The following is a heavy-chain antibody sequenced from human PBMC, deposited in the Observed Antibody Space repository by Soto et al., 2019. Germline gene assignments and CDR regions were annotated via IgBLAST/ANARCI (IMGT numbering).Heavy chain of an antibody. CDR3: ARGRDEYKLGNV. V-gene: IGHV4-34*01. CDR1: GGSLSDYY. CDR2: IHPSGST. J-gene: IGHJ6*02. Sequence: LTCAVSGGSLSDYYWPWIRQSPGKGLEWIGEIHPSGSTYYNPSLRSRVTISVDTSKNQFSLKLTSLTAADTAIYYCARGRDEYKLGNVWGHGTTVTVSS. D-gene: IGHD1-1*01.